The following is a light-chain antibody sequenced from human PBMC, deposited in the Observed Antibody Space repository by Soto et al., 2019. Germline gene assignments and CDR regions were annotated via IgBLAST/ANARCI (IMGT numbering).Light chain of an antibody. CDR2: DVS. CDR3: CSFAGTYTLYV. CDR1: SSDVGGYNY. J-gene: IGLJ1*01. V-gene: IGLV2-11*01. Sequence: QSALTQPRSVSGSPGQSVTISCTGTSSDVGGYNYVSWYQQHPGKAPKPMIYDVSKRPSGVPDRFSGSKSGNAASLTISGLQAEDEADYYCCSFAGTYTLYVFGIGTKVTVL.